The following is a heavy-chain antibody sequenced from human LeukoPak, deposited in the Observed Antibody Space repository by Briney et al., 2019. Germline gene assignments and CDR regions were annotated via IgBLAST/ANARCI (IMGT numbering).Heavy chain of an antibody. CDR1: GYSFTSYW. CDR3: ARQIGMAARHFDY. Sequence: GESLQISCQGSGYSFTSYWIGWVRPMPGKGLAWMGIIYPGDSDTRYSPSFQGQVTISADKSISTAYLQWSSLKASDTAMYYCARQIGMAARHFDYWGQGTLVTVSS. CDR2: IYPGDSDT. V-gene: IGHV5-51*01. J-gene: IGHJ4*02. D-gene: IGHD6-6*01.